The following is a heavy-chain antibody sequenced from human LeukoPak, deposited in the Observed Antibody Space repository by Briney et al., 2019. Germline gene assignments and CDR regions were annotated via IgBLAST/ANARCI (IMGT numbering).Heavy chain of an antibody. J-gene: IGHJ4*02. CDR3: ARDRGWPAVHFDL. D-gene: IGHD2-15*01. V-gene: IGHV3-33*01. CDR1: RFTFRNYG. CDR2: IWYDGSEK. Sequence: GGSLRLSCAASRFTFRNYGMHWVRQAPGKGLEWVAVIWYDGSEKYYVDSVKGRFTISRDNSKTTVYLQMNSLRVEDTAVYYCARDRGWPAVHFDLWGQGTLVTVSS.